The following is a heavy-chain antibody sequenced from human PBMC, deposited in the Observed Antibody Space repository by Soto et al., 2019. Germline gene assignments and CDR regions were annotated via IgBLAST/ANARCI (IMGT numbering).Heavy chain of an antibody. D-gene: IGHD1-1*01. Sequence: QVQLQESGPGLVKPSETLSLTCTVSGGSISSFYWSWIRQPPGKGLEWIGYIYYSGSTNYNPSLRRRVTISVDTSKSQFSLKLSSVTAADTAVYYCARAKYNWNKDYYYYYMDVWGKGTTVTVSS. CDR3: ARAKYNWNKDYYYYYMDV. CDR1: GGSISSFY. J-gene: IGHJ6*03. CDR2: IYYSGST. V-gene: IGHV4-59*01.